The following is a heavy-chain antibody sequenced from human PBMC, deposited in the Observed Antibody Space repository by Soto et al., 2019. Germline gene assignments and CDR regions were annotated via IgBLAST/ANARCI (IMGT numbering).Heavy chain of an antibody. CDR3: ARGATVVTPRRYYFDY. CDR2: IYYSGST. Sequence: SETLSLTCTVSGGSISSGGYYWSWIRQHPGEGLEWIGYIYYSGSTYYNPSLKSRVTISVDTSKNQFSLKLSSVTAADTAVYYCARGATVVTPRRYYFDYWGQGTLVTVSS. CDR1: GGSISSGGYY. V-gene: IGHV4-31*03. J-gene: IGHJ4*02. D-gene: IGHD1-26*01.